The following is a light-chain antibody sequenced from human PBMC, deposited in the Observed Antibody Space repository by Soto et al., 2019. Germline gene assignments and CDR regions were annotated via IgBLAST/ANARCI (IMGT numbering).Light chain of an antibody. CDR3: HQYGSSPWT. CDR2: GAS. CDR1: QGITND. V-gene: IGKV1-6*01. Sequence: AIHMTQSPSSLSASVGDRVTITCRASQGITNDLGWYQQKSGKAPKLLIYGASTLQSGVPSRFSGSGSGTDFTLTISRLEPEDFAVYYCHQYGSSPWTFGQGTKVDIK. J-gene: IGKJ1*01.